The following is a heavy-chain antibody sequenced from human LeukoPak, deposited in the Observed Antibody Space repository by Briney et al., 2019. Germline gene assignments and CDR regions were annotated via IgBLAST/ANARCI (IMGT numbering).Heavy chain of an antibody. V-gene: IGHV1-2*02. Sequence: GASVKVSCKASVYTFTGYYMHWVRQAPGQGLEWMGWINPNSGGTNYAQKFQGRVTMTRDTSISTAYMELSRLRSDDTAVYYCARSQVGATMRYWGQGTLVIVSS. CDR1: VYTFTGYY. J-gene: IGHJ4*02. D-gene: IGHD1-26*01. CDR3: ARSQVGATMRY. CDR2: INPNSGGT.